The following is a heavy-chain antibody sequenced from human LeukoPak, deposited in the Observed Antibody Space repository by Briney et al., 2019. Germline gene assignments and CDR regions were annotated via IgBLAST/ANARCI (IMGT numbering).Heavy chain of an antibody. Sequence: PGRSPRLSCAASGFTFSSYGMHWVRQAPGKGLEWVAVIWYDGSNKYYADSVKGRFTISRDNSKNTLYLQMNSLRAEDTAVYYCARSSTNYYYGMDVWGQGTTVTVSS. CDR2: IWYDGSNK. CDR3: ARSSTNYYYGMDV. D-gene: IGHD2-2*01. J-gene: IGHJ6*02. CDR1: GFTFSSYG. V-gene: IGHV3-33*01.